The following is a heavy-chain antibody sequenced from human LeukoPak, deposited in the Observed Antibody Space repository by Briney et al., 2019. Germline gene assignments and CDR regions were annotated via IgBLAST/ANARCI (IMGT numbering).Heavy chain of an antibody. J-gene: IGHJ3*02. V-gene: IGHV5-51*01. D-gene: IGHD3-10*01. Sequence: GESLKISCKGSGYSFTSYWIGWVRQMPGKGLEWMGIIYPGDSDTRYSPSFQGQVTISADKSISTAYLRWSSLKASDTAMYYCARPCANWGTYYYGSGTAFDIWGQGTMVTVSS. CDR1: GYSFTSYW. CDR3: ARPCANWGTYYYGSGTAFDI. CDR2: IYPGDSDT.